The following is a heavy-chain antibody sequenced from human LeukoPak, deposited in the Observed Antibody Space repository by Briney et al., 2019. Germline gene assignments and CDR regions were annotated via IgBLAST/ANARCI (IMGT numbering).Heavy chain of an antibody. CDR2: ISYDGSKK. CDR1: GFTFSSYG. D-gene: IGHD5-18*01. V-gene: IGHV3-30*03. J-gene: IGHJ4*02. CDR3: ARANGQLWTTPDY. Sequence: GGSLRLSCAASGFTFSSYGMHWVRQPQGEGLEWVAVISYDGSKKSSAESVKGRFTIFRDNSKNTLYLQMNSLRPEDTAVYFCARANGQLWTTPDYWGQGTLVTISS.